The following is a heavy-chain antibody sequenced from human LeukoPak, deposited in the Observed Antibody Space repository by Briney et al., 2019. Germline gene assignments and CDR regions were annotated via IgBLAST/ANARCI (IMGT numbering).Heavy chain of an antibody. CDR3: TSRGFRLPLDAFDV. CDR2: IYSNGDT. D-gene: IGHD5-24*01. Sequence: KPSETLSLTCTVSGGPITRSAYYWVWVRQSPGRGLEWLGSIYSNGDTYYNPSFESRVTIAIETSKNQFSLKMTSVTAAVTAAYYCTSRGFRLPLDAFDVWGQGTRVAVSS. CDR1: GGPITRSAYY. J-gene: IGHJ3*01. V-gene: IGHV4-39*01.